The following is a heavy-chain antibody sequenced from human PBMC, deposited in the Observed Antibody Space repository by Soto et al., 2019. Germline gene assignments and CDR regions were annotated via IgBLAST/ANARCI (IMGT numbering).Heavy chain of an antibody. CDR2: INHSGST. D-gene: IGHD3-3*01. V-gene: IGHV4-34*01. CDR3: AREVEDYDFWSGYYIDYYYYYMDV. Sequence: SETLSLTCAVYGGSFSGYYWSWIRQPPGKGLEWIGEINHSGSTNYNPSLKSRVTISVDTSKNQFSLKLSSVTAADTAVYYCAREVEDYDFWSGYYIDYYYYYMDVCGQGTMVTVSS. J-gene: IGHJ6*03. CDR1: GGSFSGYY.